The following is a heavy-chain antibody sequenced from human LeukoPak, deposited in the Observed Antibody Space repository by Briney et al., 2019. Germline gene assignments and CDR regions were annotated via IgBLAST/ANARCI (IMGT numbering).Heavy chain of an antibody. Sequence: SETLSLTCTVSGGSISSGDYYWSWIRQPPGMGLEWIGYIYYSGSTYYNPSLKSRVTISVDTSKNQFSLKLSSVTAADTAVYYCASRDGYNSFDYWGQGTLVTVSS. J-gene: IGHJ4*02. CDR2: IYYSGST. CDR3: ASRDGYNSFDY. V-gene: IGHV4-30-4*08. D-gene: IGHD5-24*01. CDR1: GGSISSGDYY.